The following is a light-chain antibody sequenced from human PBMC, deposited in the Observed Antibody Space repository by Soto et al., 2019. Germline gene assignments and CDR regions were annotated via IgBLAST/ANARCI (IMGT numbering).Light chain of an antibody. J-gene: IGKJ5*01. CDR1: QRVSN. Sequence: ETVMTQSPASLSVSPLQIATLSFLASQRVSNVAWYQQKPGQAPRLLMYGEFIRATGIPARFSGGGSGTEFTLTISSLQSEDFAVYYCQQYNDWPPITLGQGTRLEI. V-gene: IGKV3D-15*01. CDR2: GEF. CDR3: QQYNDWPPIT.